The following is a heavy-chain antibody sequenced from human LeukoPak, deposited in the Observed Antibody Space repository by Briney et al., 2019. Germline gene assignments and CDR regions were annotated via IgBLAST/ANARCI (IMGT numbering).Heavy chain of an antibody. V-gene: IGHV3-21*01. Sequence: GGSLRLSCAASGFTFSSYSMNWVRQAPGKGLEWVSSISSSSSYIYYADSVKGRFTISRDNAKNSLYLQMNSLRAEDTAVYYCARGPDYYDSSGYPPNFDYWGQGTLVTVSS. CDR1: GFTFSSYS. J-gene: IGHJ4*02. D-gene: IGHD3-22*01. CDR2: ISSSSSYI. CDR3: ARGPDYYDSSGYPPNFDY.